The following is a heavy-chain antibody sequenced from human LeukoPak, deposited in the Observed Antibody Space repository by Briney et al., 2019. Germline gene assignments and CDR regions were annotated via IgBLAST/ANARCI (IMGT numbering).Heavy chain of an antibody. CDR2: MNPNSGNT. V-gene: IGHV1-8*03. CDR3: ARGRETGDLSFDY. CDR1: GYTFTGYY. D-gene: IGHD7-27*01. J-gene: IGHJ4*02. Sequence: ASVKVSCKASGYTFTGYYMHWVRQAPGQGLEWMGWMNPNSGNTGYAQKFQGRVTITRNTSISTAYMELSSLRSEDTAVYYCARGRETGDLSFDYWGQGTLVTVSS.